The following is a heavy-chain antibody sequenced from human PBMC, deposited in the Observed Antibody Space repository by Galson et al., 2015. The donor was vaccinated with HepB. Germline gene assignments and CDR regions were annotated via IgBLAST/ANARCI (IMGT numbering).Heavy chain of an antibody. J-gene: IGHJ2*01. Sequence: SETLSLTCSVSGGSISSYYWSWIRQPPGKGLEWIGYIHYSGSTNYKPSLKSRVTISADTSKNQFSLKLSSVTAADTAVYYCARAGWVTAAAYYWYFDLWGRGTLVTVSS. D-gene: IGHD6-13*01. CDR1: GGSISSYY. CDR2: IHYSGST. CDR3: ARAGWVTAAAYYWYFDL. V-gene: IGHV4-59*01.